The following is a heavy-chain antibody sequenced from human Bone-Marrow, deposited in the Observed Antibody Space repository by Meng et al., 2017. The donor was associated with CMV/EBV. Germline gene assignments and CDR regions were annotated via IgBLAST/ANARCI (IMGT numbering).Heavy chain of an antibody. V-gene: IGHV3-30*04. J-gene: IGHJ4*02. Sequence: GGSLRLSCAASRFTFSSYAMHWVRQAPGKGLEWVAVISYDGSNKYYADSVKGRFTISRDNSKNTLYLQMNSLRAEDTAVYYCARAHKYSSSLPVDYWGQGTLVTVSS. CDR2: ISYDGSNK. D-gene: IGHD6-19*01. CDR3: ARAHKYSSSLPVDY. CDR1: RFTFSSYA.